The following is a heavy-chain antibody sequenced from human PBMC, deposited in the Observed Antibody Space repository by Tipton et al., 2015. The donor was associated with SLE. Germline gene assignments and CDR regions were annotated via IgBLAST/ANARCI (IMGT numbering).Heavy chain of an antibody. V-gene: IGHV4-34*01. CDR1: GGSFSGYY. J-gene: IGHJ4*02. CDR3: ARGLYGDEPGY. Sequence: TLSLTCAVYGGSFSGYYCSWIRHPPGKGLGWVWDINHSGSTNYNPSLKSRVTISVDTSKNQFSLKLTSLTAADTAVYYCARGLYGDEPGYWGQGTLVTVSS. D-gene: IGHD4-17*01. CDR2: INHSGST.